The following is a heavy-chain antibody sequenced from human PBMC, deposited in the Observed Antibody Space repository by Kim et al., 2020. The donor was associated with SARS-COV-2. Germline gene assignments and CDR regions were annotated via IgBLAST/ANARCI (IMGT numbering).Heavy chain of an antibody. CDR3: ARSVGAFDI. D-gene: IGHD1-26*01. J-gene: IGHJ3*02. V-gene: IGHV5-51*01. CDR2: YDT. Sequence: YDTGYSPSFQGQVTISADKSISTAYLQWSRLKASDTAMYYCARSVGAFDIWGQGTMVTVSS.